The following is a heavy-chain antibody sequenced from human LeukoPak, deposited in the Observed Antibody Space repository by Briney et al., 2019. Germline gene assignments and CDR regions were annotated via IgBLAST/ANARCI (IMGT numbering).Heavy chain of an antibody. D-gene: IGHD3-10*01. Sequence: GGSLRLSCAASGFTFSSYAMSWVRQAPGKGLEWFSTISDSGGSTYYADSVKGRFTISRDSSKNTLFLQMNSLRAEDTAVYYCAKDRTSGYYGSGSSDYWGQGTLVTVSS. V-gene: IGHV3-23*01. CDR1: GFTFSSYA. CDR3: AKDRTSGYYGSGSSDY. J-gene: IGHJ4*02. CDR2: ISDSGGST.